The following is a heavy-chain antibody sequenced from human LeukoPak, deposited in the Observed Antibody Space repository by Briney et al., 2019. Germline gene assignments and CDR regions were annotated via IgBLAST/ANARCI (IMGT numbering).Heavy chain of an antibody. CDR1: GGSFSGYY. V-gene: IGHV4-34*01. Sequence: SETLSLTCAGYGGSFSGYYWSWIRQPPGKGLEWIGEINHSGSTNYNPSLKSRVTISVDTSKNQFSLKLSSVTAADTAVYYCARGLRRYYDFWSGFNWFDPWGQGTLVTVSS. CDR3: ARGLRRYYDFWSGFNWFDP. D-gene: IGHD3-3*01. CDR2: INHSGST. J-gene: IGHJ5*02.